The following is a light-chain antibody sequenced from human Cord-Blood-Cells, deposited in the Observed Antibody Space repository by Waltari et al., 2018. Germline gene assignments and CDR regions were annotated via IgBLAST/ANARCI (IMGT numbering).Light chain of an antibody. V-gene: IGLV3-25*03. CDR3: QSADSSGTWV. CDR1: ALPKQY. CDR2: KDR. Sequence: SYELTQPPSVSVSPGQTARITCSGDALPKQYAYWYQQKPGQATVLVIYKDRWGPAGIPGRFSGSSSGTTVTLTISGVQAEDEADYYCQSADSSGTWVFGGGTKLTVL. J-gene: IGLJ3*02.